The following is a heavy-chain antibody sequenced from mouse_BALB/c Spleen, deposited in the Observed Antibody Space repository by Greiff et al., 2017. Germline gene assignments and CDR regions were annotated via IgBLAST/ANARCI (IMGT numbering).Heavy chain of an antibody. V-gene: IGHV1S22*01. D-gene: IGHD2-4*01. CDR3: TSSTMITKGAMDY. J-gene: IGHJ4*01. Sequence: LQQPGSELVRPGASVKLSCKASGYTFTSYWMHWVKQRPGQGLEWIGNIYPGSGSTNYDEKFKSKATLTVDTSSSTAYMQLSSLTSEDSAVYYCTSSTMITKGAMDYWGQGTSVTVSS. CDR1: GYTFTSYW. CDR2: IYPGSGST.